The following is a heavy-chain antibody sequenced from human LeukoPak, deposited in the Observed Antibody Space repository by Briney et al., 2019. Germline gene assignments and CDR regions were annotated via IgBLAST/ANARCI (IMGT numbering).Heavy chain of an antibody. Sequence: SETLSLTCTVSGGSISSSSYYWGWIRQPPGKGLEWIGSIYYSGSSYYNPSLKSRVTISVDTSKNQFSLKLSSVTAADTAVYYCARQGAFNYWGQGTLVTVSS. V-gene: IGHV4-39*01. CDR3: ARQGAFNY. J-gene: IGHJ4*02. D-gene: IGHD3-16*01. CDR1: GGSISSSSYY. CDR2: IYYSGSS.